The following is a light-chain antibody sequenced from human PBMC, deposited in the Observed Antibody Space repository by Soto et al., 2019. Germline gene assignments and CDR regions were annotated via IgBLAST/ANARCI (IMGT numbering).Light chain of an antibody. Sequence: QSALTQPASVSGSPGQSITISCTGTSSDIGNYKLVSWYQWRPGKAPKVMIFEDDQRPSGVSDRFSGSKSGNAASLTISGLQPEDEADYFCCSYAGGSAYVFGAGTKLTVL. CDR2: EDD. CDR1: SSDIGNYKL. V-gene: IGLV2-23*01. CDR3: CSYAGGSAYV. J-gene: IGLJ1*01.